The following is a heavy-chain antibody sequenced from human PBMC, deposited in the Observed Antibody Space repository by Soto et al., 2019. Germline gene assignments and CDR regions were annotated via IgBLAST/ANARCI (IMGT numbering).Heavy chain of an antibody. J-gene: IGHJ4*02. Sequence: PSETLSLTCAVYGGSFSGYYWSWIRQPPGKGLEWIGEIYHSGSTTYNPSLKSRVTISVDTSKNQFSLKLTSVTAADTAVYYCARRSGSDWDSYYFDYWGQGTLVTVSS. CDR3: ARRSGSDWDSYYFDY. V-gene: IGHV4-34*01. CDR2: IYHSGST. D-gene: IGHD5-12*01. CDR1: GGSFSGYY.